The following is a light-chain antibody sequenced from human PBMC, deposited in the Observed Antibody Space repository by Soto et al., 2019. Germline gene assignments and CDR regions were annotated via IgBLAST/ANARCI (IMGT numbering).Light chain of an antibody. CDR2: GAS. CDR3: QQYHKWPIT. CDR1: QTISKN. Sequence: SAATLSVPLEDRVALSCRASQTISKNLAWYQQKRGQAPRLLISGASTTATGFPARFSGSGSGTDFTLTIDSLQSEDFAVYYCQQYHKWPITFGQGTRLEIK. J-gene: IGKJ5*01. V-gene: IGKV3-15*01.